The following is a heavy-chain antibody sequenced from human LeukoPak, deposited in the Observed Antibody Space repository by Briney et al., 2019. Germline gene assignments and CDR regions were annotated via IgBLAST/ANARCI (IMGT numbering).Heavy chain of an antibody. CDR3: ARGNWGYYYYGMDV. D-gene: IGHD7-27*01. J-gene: IGHJ6*02. CDR1: GYTFTSYA. Sequence: ASVTVSCTASGYTFTSYAMHWVRQAPGQRLEWMGWINAGNGNTKYSQKFQGRVTITRDTSASTAYMELSSLRSEDTAVYYCARGNWGYYYYGMDVWGQGTTVTVSS. CDR2: INAGNGNT. V-gene: IGHV1-3*01.